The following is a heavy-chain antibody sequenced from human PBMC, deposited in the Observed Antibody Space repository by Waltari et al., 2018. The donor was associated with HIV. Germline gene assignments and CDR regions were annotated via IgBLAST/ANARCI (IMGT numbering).Heavy chain of an antibody. CDR1: GGSISSNYYF. V-gene: IGHV4-39*01. Sequence: QSQLQESDPGLVKPSETLSLTCTVSGGSISSNYYFWAWVRQSPGKGLEWIGTISHTGRTTYYNPSLKSRVSISVDTSKDQSSLKLSSMTATDTAGYYCARQRGSGLWYFDLWGRGTLVSVSS. CDR2: ISHTGRTT. D-gene: IGHD3-10*01. CDR3: ARQRGSGLWYFDL. J-gene: IGHJ2*01.